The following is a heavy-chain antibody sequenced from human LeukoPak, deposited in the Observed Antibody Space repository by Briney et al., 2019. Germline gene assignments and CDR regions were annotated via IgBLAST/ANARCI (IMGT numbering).Heavy chain of an antibody. CDR1: GFPFSTYG. D-gene: IGHD3/OR15-3a*01. CDR2: FYSGGTT. V-gene: IGHV3-53*01. J-gene: IGHJ5*02. CDR3: ARVSFGPASEWFDP. Sequence: PGGSLRLSCAASGFPFSTYGISWVRQAPGKGLECVSVFYSGGTTAYADSVKGRFTVSIDNSNNTLYLQMNSLRAEDTAVYYCARVSFGPASEWFDPWGQGTLVTVSS.